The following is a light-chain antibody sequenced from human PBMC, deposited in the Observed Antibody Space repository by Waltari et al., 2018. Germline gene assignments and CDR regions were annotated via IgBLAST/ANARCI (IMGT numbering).Light chain of an antibody. J-gene: IGLJ1*01. Sequence: QSALTQPPSASGSPGQSVTIPCTGTSSDIGNYNYVSWFQQHPGKAPKLIIYDVFERPSGVPDRFSGSKSGNTASLTVSGLQAEDEADYYCSSYGGNNNYVFGTGTQVTV. V-gene: IGLV2-8*01. CDR1: SSDIGNYNY. CDR2: DVF. CDR3: SSYGGNNNYV.